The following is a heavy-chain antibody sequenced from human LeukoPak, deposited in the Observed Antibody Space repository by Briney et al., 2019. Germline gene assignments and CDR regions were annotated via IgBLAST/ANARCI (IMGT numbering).Heavy chain of an antibody. Sequence: GASVKVSCKASGYTFTSYAMHWVRQAPGQRLEWKGWSNAGNGNTKYSQKFQGRVTITRDTSASTAYMELSSLRSEDTAVYYCARVALLWFGEFYGMDVWGKGTTVTVSS. CDR2: SNAGNGNT. D-gene: IGHD3-10*01. CDR3: ARVALLWFGEFYGMDV. V-gene: IGHV1-3*01. CDR1: GYTFTSYA. J-gene: IGHJ6*04.